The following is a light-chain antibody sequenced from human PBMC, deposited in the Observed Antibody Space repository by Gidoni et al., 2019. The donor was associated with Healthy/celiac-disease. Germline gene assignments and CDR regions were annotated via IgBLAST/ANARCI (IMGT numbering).Light chain of an antibody. CDR3: QQLNSYSFT. CDR1: QGISSY. CDR2: AAS. J-gene: IGKJ3*01. Sequence: DIQLTQSPSFLSASVGDRVTITCRAIQGISSYLAWYQHKPGNAPKLLIYAASTLQSGVPSRFSVSGSWTEFTLTISSLQPEDFATYYCQQLNSYSFTFGPGTKVDIK. V-gene: IGKV1-9*01.